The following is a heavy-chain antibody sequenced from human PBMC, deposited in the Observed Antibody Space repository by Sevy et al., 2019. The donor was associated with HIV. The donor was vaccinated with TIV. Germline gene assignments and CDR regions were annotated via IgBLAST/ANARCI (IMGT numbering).Heavy chain of an antibody. CDR3: AREGSASWYIVEVFDN. Sequence: APVKVSCKASGYDFSKHGVTWVRQARGQGLEWMGWISAYKTQTNYAEKFQGRMTMTTDTATNTAYMELMSLTSDDTAVYYCAREGSASWYIVEVFDNWGQGTLVTVSS. CDR2: ISAYKTQT. CDR1: GYDFSKHG. J-gene: IGHJ4*02. V-gene: IGHV1-18*01. D-gene: IGHD2-15*01.